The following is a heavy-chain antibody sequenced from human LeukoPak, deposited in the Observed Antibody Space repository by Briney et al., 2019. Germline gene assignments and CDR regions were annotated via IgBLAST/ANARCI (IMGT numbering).Heavy chain of an antibody. CDR1: GFTFSTYW. CDR2: IKGDGSST. Sequence: QPGGFLRLSCATSGFTFSTYWMHWVRQVPGKGLVWVARIKGDGSSTRHADSMKGRFTISRDNAKNTLYLQMNSLRDEDTAVYYCARIGYSYALDYWGQGTLVTVSS. D-gene: IGHD5-18*01. V-gene: IGHV3-74*01. J-gene: IGHJ4*02. CDR3: ARIGYSYALDY.